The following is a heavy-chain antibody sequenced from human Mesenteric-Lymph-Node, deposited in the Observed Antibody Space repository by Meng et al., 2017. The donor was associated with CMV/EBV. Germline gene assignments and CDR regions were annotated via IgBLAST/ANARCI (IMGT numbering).Heavy chain of an antibody. V-gene: IGHV3-23*01. J-gene: IGHJ4*02. CDR3: AKDLVDYYGSSLHY. CDR2: ISTYGGTI. CDR1: GFTFSSYG. D-gene: IGHD3-10*01. Sequence: GESLKISCAASGFTFSSYGMTWVRQAPGKGLEWVSGISTYGGTINYADSVQGRFTISRDNSKNTLYLQMNSLRAEDTAVYYCAKDLVDYYGSSLHYWGQGTLVTVSS.